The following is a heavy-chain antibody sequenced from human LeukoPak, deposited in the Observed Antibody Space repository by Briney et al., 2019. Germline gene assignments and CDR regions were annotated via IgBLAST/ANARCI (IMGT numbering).Heavy chain of an antibody. Sequence: PGGSLRLSCAASGFTFSSYSMNWVRQAPGKGLEWVSSISSSSSTIYYADSVKGRFTISRDNAKNSLYLQMNSLRAEDTAVYFCARAIGSEVAGIFYFDYWGQGTLVTVSS. CDR1: GFTFSSYS. V-gene: IGHV3-48*01. CDR2: ISSSSSTI. D-gene: IGHD6-19*01. J-gene: IGHJ4*02. CDR3: ARAIGSEVAGIFYFDY.